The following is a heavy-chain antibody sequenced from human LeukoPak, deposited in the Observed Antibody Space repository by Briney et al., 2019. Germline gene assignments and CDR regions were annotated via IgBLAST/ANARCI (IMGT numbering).Heavy chain of an antibody. CDR2: IYTSGST. D-gene: IGHD4-17*01. Sequence: SETLSLTCTVSGGSVSSYFWSWIRQPAGKGLEWIGRIYTSGSTNYNPSLKRRVTMSVDTSKNQFSLKLSSVTAADTAVYYCARGLNRNDYGDYGYWGQGTLVTVSS. CDR3: ARGLNRNDYGDYGY. J-gene: IGHJ4*02. V-gene: IGHV4-4*07. CDR1: GGSVSSYF.